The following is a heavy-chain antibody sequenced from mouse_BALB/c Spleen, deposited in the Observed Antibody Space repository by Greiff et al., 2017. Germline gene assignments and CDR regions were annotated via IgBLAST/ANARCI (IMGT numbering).Heavy chain of an antibody. Sequence: EVQRVESGGGLVQPGGSRKLSCAASGFTFSSFGMHWVRQAPEKGLEWVAYISSGSSTIYYADTVKGRFTISRDNPKNTLFLQMTSLRSEDTAMYYCARPGYVAWFAYWGQGTLVTVSA. D-gene: IGHD1-2*01. CDR2: ISSGSSTI. CDR1: GFTFSSFG. CDR3: ARPGYVAWFAY. J-gene: IGHJ3*01. V-gene: IGHV5-17*02.